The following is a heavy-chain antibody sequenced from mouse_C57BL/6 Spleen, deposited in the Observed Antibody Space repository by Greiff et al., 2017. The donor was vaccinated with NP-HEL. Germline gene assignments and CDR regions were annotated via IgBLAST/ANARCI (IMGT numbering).Heavy chain of an antibody. D-gene: IGHD1-1*01. CDR2: IYPGDGDT. V-gene: IGHV1-82*01. CDR1: GYAFSSSW. J-gene: IGHJ2*01. Sequence: QVHVKQSGPELVKPGASVKISCKASGYAFSSSWMNWVKQRPGKGLEWIGRIYPGDGDTNYNGKFKGKATLTADKSSSTAYMQLSSLTSEDSAVYFCARDILLRYFDYWGQGTTLTVSS. CDR3: ARDILLRYFDY.